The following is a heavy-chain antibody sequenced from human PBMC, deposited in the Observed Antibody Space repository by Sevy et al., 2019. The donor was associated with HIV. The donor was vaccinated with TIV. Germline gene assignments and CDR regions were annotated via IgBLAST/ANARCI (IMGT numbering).Heavy chain of an antibody. V-gene: IGHV5-51*01. CDR1: GYSFTSYW. CDR3: ARQMDYDFWSGYFRVDAFDI. CDR2: IYPGDSDT. J-gene: IGHJ3*02. D-gene: IGHD3-3*01. Sequence: GESLKISCKGSGYSFTSYWIGWVRQMPGKGLEWMGIIYPGDSDTRYSQSFQGQVTISADKSIGTAYLQWSSLKASDTAMYYCARQMDYDFWSGYFRVDAFDIWGQGTMVTVSS.